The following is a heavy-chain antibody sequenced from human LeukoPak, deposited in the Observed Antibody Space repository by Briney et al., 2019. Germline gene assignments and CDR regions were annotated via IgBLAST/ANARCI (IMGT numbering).Heavy chain of an antibody. Sequence: PGGSLRLSCAASGFTFSRYDMHWVRQAPGRGLEWVANIKQDGSEKYYVDSVKGRFTISRDNTKNSLYLQMNSLRAEDTAVYYCASPYYYDSSGYYPPHYWGQGTLVTVSS. CDR1: GFTFSRYD. CDR2: IKQDGSEK. V-gene: IGHV3-7*01. J-gene: IGHJ4*02. CDR3: ASPYYYDSSGYYPPHY. D-gene: IGHD3-22*01.